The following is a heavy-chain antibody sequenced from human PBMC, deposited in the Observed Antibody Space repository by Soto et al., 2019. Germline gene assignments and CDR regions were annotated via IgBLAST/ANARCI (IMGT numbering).Heavy chain of an antibody. D-gene: IGHD3-22*01. Sequence: ASVKVSCKASGYTYTNYDINWVRQATGQGLEWMGWMNPDSGDTRYAQGFQGRVTMTRDTSISTAYMELSSLRSEDTAVYYCARGRRDYYDSGDWVPLAYWGQGTLVTVSS. V-gene: IGHV1-8*01. CDR3: ARGRRDYYDSGDWVPLAY. CDR2: MNPDSGDT. J-gene: IGHJ4*02. CDR1: GYTYTNYD.